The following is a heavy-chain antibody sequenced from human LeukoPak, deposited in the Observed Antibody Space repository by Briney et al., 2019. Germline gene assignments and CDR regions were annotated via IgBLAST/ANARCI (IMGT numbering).Heavy chain of an antibody. Sequence: GGSLRLSCAASGFTFFIYGMTWIRQAPGKGLEWVSCISSSGSTIYYADSVKGRFTISRDNAKNSLYLQMNSLRAEDTAVYYCARVQGEDSYYFDYWGQGTLVTVSS. CDR1: GFTFFIYG. CDR2: ISSSGSTI. J-gene: IGHJ4*02. D-gene: IGHD3-10*01. CDR3: ARVQGEDSYYFDY. V-gene: IGHV3-11*01.